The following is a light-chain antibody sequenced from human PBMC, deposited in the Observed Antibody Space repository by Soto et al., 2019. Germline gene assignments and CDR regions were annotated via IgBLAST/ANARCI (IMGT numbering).Light chain of an antibody. V-gene: IGLV8-61*01. CDR2: TTN. CDR3: AAWDDSLNGRGV. CDR1: SGSVSPSYY. J-gene: IGLJ2*01. Sequence: QDVVTQEPSFLVSPGGTVTLTCGMSSGSVSPSYYPGWFQQTPGQAPRALIYTTNTRSSGVPDRFSGSILGNKAALTITGAQADDESDYYCAAWDDSLNGRGVFGGGTKLTVL.